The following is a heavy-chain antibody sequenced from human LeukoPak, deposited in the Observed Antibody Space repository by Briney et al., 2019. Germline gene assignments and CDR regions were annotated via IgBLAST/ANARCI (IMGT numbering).Heavy chain of an antibody. Sequence: PAASVKVSCKASGGTFSSYAISRVRQAPGQGLEWMGGIIPIFGTANYAQKFQGRVTITADESTSTAYMELSSLRSEDTAVYYCAREGGYVYQLPRPHYFDYWGQGTLVTVSS. CDR2: IIPIFGTA. D-gene: IGHD2-2*01. CDR1: GGTFSSYA. CDR3: AREGGYVYQLPRPHYFDY. J-gene: IGHJ4*02. V-gene: IGHV1-69*13.